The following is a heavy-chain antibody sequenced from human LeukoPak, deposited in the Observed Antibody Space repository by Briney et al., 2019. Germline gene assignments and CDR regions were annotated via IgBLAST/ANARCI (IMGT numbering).Heavy chain of an antibody. J-gene: IGHJ6*03. Sequence: ASVKVSCKASGYTFTSYDINWVRQATGQGLEWMGWMNPNSGNTGYAQKFQGRVTMTRDMSTSTVYMELSSLRSEDTAVYYCAREFAYSSSSLVRDILTGYYYYYTDVWGKGTTVTVSS. CDR2: MNPNSGNT. V-gene: IGHV1-8*02. CDR1: GYTFTSYD. CDR3: AREFAYSSSSLVRDILTGYYYYYTDV. D-gene: IGHD3-9*01.